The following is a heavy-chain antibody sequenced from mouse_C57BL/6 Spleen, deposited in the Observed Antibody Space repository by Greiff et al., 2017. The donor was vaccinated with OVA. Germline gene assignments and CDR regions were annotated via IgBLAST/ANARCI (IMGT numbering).Heavy chain of an antibody. D-gene: IGHD1-1*01. CDR3: ARDQYYGRGYFDY. J-gene: IGHJ2*01. CDR1: GFTFSSYA. CDR2: ISDGGSYT. Sequence: EVQVVESGGGLVKPGGSLKLSCAASGFTFSSYAMSWVRQTPEKRLEWVATISDGGSYTYYPDNVKGRFTISRDNAKNNLYLQMSHLKSEDTAMYYCARDQYYGRGYFDYWGQGTTLTVSS. V-gene: IGHV5-4*01.